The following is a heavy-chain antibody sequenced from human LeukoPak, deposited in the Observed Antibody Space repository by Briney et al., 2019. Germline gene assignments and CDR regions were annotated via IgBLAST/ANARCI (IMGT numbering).Heavy chain of an antibody. CDR1: GFTFSSYW. V-gene: IGHV3-30*03. CDR3: ARVGSSSSY. CDR2: ISYDGSNK. J-gene: IGHJ4*02. Sequence: GGSLRLSCAASGFTFSSYWMSWVRQAPGKGLEWVAVISYDGSNKYYADSVKGRFTISRDNSKNTLYLQMNSLRAEDTAVYCCARVGSSSSYWGQGTLVTVSS. D-gene: IGHD6-6*01.